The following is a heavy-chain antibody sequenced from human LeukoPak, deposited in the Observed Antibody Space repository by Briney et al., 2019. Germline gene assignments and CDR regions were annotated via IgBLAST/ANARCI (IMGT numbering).Heavy chain of an antibody. V-gene: IGHV3-7*01. CDR3: ARDHYGGNSDY. D-gene: IGHD4-23*01. CDR1: GFTFSSHW. Sequence: GGALRLSCAASGFTFSSHWMSWVRQAPGKGLEGVANIKKDGSEKYYVDSVKGPFTISRDNAKNTVYLQMGSLRDEDTAVYYCARDHYGGNSDYWGQGTLVTVSS. CDR2: IKKDGSEK. J-gene: IGHJ4*02.